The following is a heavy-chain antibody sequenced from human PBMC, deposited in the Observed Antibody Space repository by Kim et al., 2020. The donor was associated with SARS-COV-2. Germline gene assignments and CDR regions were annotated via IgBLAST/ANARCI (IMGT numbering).Heavy chain of an antibody. CDR1: GFTVSSNF. J-gene: IGHJ4*02. CDR3: ARALAAAAHTAFDY. D-gene: IGHD6-13*01. V-gene: IGHV3-53*01. CDR2: IYSGGNT. Sequence: GGSLRLSCAASGFTVSSNFMSWVRQPPGKGLEWVSIIYSGGNTYYADSVKGRFTISRDNFKNTLYLQMNSLRAEDTAVYYCARALAAAAHTAFDYWGQGTLVTVSS.